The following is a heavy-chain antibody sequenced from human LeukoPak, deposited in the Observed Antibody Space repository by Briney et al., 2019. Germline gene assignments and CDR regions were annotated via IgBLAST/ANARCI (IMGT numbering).Heavy chain of an antibody. J-gene: IGHJ3*02. V-gene: IGHV6-1*01. Sequence: SQTLSLTCAISGDSVSSNSAAWNWIRQSPSRGLEWLGRTYYRSKWYNDYAVSVKSRITINPDTSKNQFSLQLNSVTPEDTAVYYCARTPVLTYYYDSSGNAFDIWGQGTMVTVSS. CDR1: GDSVSSNSAA. D-gene: IGHD3-22*01. CDR3: ARTPVLTYYYDSSGNAFDI. CDR2: TYYRSKWYN.